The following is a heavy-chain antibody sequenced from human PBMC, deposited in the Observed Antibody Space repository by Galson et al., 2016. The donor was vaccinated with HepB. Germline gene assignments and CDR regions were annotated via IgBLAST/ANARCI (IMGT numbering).Heavy chain of an antibody. CDR1: GFTFSSYW. V-gene: IGHV3-74*01. J-gene: IGHJ4*02. CDR3: ARRMATITSFDY. D-gene: IGHD5-24*01. Sequence: LRLSCAASGFTFSSYWMHWVRQAPGKGLVWVSRINSDGSGTSYADSVKGRFTISRDNAKNTLYLQMNSLRAEDTAVYYCARRMATITSFDYWGQGTLVTVSS. CDR2: INSDGSGT.